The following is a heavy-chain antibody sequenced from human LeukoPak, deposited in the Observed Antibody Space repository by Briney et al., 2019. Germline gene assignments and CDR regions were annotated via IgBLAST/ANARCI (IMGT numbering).Heavy chain of an antibody. V-gene: IGHV3-7*03. J-gene: IGHJ4*02. Sequence: GGSLRLSCAASGFTFNSYALHWVRQAPGKGLEWVANIKQDGSEKYYVDSVKGRFTISRDNAKNSLYLQMNSLRVEDTAVYYCARPYSDYDFDLDYWGQGTLVTVSS. CDR2: IKQDGSEK. D-gene: IGHD5-12*01. CDR1: GFTFNSYA. CDR3: ARPYSDYDFDLDY.